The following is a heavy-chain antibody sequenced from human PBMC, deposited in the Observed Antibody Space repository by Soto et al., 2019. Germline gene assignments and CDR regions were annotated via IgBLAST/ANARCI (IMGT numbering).Heavy chain of an antibody. CDR2: ISYDGSNK. J-gene: IGHJ6*02. CDR3: AKDSSGWYYYYYGMDV. Sequence: GGSLRLSCAASGFTFSSYGMHWVRQAPGKGLEWVAVISYDGSNKYYADSVKGRFTISRDNSKNTLYLQMNSLRAEDTAVYYCAKDSSGWYYYYYGMDVWGQGTTVTVSS. V-gene: IGHV3-30*18. CDR1: GFTFSSYG. D-gene: IGHD6-19*01.